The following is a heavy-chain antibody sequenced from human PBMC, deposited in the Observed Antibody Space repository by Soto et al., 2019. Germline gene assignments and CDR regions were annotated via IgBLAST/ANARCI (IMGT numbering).Heavy chain of an antibody. CDR1: GFTFSSYG. D-gene: IGHD3-16*01. CDR3: AKALGGAALDY. CDR2: ISYDGSNK. Sequence: QVQLVESGGGVVQPGRSLRLSCAASGFTFSSYGMHWVRQAPGKGLEWVAVISYDGSNKYYADSVKGRFTISRDNSKNTLYLQMKSLRAEDTAVYYGAKALGGAALDYWGQGTLVTVSS. V-gene: IGHV3-30*18. J-gene: IGHJ4*02.